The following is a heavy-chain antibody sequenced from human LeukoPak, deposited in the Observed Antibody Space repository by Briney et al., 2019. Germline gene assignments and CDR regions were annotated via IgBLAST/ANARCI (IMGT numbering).Heavy chain of an antibody. D-gene: IGHD6-19*01. CDR2: ISYDGSNK. CDR3: AKDRGAVAVYIDY. Sequence: GGSLRLSCAASGFTFSSYGMHWVRQAPGKGLEWVAVISYDGSNKYYADSVKGRFTISRDNSKNTLYLQMNSLRAEDTAVYYCAKDRGAVAVYIDYWGQGTLVTVSS. J-gene: IGHJ4*02. V-gene: IGHV3-30*18. CDR1: GFTFSSYG.